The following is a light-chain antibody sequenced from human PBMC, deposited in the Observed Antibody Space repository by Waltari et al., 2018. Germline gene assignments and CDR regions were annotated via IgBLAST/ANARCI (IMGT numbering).Light chain of an antibody. CDR3: QVXXSSSXXXXX. V-gene: IGLV3-21*04. J-gene: IGLJ2*01. CDR1: NIGSKS. Sequence: SYVLTQPPSVSVAPGKTARITCGGNNIGSKSVHWYQQKPGQAPVLVIYYDSDRPSGIPERFSGSNSGNTATLPISRXXAGXXXXXYCQVXXSSSXXXXXXXGGTKLTVL. CDR2: YDS.